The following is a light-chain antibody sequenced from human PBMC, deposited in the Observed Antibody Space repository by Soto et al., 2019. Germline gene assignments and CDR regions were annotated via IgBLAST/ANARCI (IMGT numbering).Light chain of an antibody. CDR2: GAS. V-gene: IGKV3-15*01. Sequence: IVLTQSPGTLSLSPGERATLSCRASQSISSSNLAWFQQKPSQAPRLLIYGASTRATGIPVRFSGSGSGTEFTLTISSLQSEDFAVYYCQQYNNWPPWTFGQGTKVDI. CDR1: QSISSSN. CDR3: QQYNNWPPWT. J-gene: IGKJ1*01.